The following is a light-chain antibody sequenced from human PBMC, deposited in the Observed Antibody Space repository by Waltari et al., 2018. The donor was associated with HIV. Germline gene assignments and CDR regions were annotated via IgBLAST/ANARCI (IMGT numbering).Light chain of an antibody. CDR3: YSTYSSGVSWV. CDR2: EDT. Sequence: SYDLTQPPSVSVSPGQTARTTCSVDALPTKYVYWYQQKSGQAPVLVIYEDTKRPSGISETFSGSSSGTVATLTITGAQVEHEADYYCYSTYSSGVSWVFGGGTKLTVL. V-gene: IGLV3-10*01. J-gene: IGLJ3*02. CDR1: ALPTKY.